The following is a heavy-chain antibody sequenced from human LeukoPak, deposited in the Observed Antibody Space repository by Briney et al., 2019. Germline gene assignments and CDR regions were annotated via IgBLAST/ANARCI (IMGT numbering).Heavy chain of an antibody. CDR2: IYSSGSA. CDR3: ARDVRYASGWSTPES. Sequence: SETLSLTCTVSGGSISDHYWSWIRQPSGKGLEWIGRIYSSGSANYSLSLKSRVSMSVDTSNNYFSLNLTSVTAADTALYFCARDVRYASGWSTPESWGQGILVTVSS. D-gene: IGHD6-19*01. CDR1: GGSISDHY. J-gene: IGHJ5*02. V-gene: IGHV4-4*07.